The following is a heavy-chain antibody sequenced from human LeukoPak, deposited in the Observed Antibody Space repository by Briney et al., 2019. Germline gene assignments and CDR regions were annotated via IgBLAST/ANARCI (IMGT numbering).Heavy chain of an antibody. CDR1: GGTFSSYT. CDR2: IIPILGIA. V-gene: IGHV1-69*02. J-gene: IGHJ4*02. Sequence: GSSVKVSCKASGGTFSSYTISWVRQAPGQGLEWMGRIIPILGIANYAQKFQGRVTITADKSTSTAYMELSSLRSEDTAVYYCAGVYYDSSGYYYVWGQGTLVTVSS. D-gene: IGHD3-22*01. CDR3: AGVYYDSSGYYYV.